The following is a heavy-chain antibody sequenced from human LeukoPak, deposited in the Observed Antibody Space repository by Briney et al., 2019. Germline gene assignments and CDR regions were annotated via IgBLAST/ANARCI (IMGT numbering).Heavy chain of an antibody. CDR2: ISGGGGST. D-gene: IGHD6-13*01. V-gene: IGHV3-23*01. CDR1: GFTFSSYA. CDR3: AKTSSGIAAALTHDAFDI. Sequence: GGSLRLSCAASGFTFSSYAMSWVRQAPGKGLERVSAISGGGGSTYYADSVKGRFTISRDNSKNTLYLQMNSLRAEDTAVYYCAKTSSGIAAALTHDAFDIWGQGTMVTVSS. J-gene: IGHJ3*02.